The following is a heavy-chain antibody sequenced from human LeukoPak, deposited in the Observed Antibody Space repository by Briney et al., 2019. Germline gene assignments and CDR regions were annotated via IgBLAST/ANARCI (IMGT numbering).Heavy chain of an antibody. J-gene: IGHJ6*04. Sequence: ASVKVSCKASGYTFTNYYMHWGRQAPGQGLEWMGVIDPSAGSTTYAQKFQGRVTMTKDTATSTVYMELSSLRSDDTAVYYCAGAHYASSNIKVPFDVWGKGTTVTVSS. D-gene: IGHD3-22*01. CDR3: AGAHYASSNIKVPFDV. CDR1: GYTFTNYY. V-gene: IGHV1-46*01. CDR2: IDPSAGST.